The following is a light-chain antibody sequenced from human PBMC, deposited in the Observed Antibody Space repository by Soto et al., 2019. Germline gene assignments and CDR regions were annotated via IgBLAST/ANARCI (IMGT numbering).Light chain of an antibody. Sequence: ESVLTQSPTTLSLSPGERSTLSCRASRSVNSYLAWYQQKPGQAPRLLITDASNRATGIPARFSGSGSGTDFTLTISSLEPEDFAVYYCQHRSEWPVSFGQGTRLETK. CDR2: DAS. CDR3: QHRSEWPVS. CDR1: RSVNSY. J-gene: IGKJ5*01. V-gene: IGKV3-11*01.